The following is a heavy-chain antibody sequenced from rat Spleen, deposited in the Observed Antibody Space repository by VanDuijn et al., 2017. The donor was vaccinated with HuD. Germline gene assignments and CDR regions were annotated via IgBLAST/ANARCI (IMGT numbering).Heavy chain of an antibody. CDR1: GFTFSDYG. V-gene: IGHV5-29*01. J-gene: IGHJ2*01. Sequence: EVQLVESGGGLVQPGRSLKLSCAASGFTFSDYGVAWVRQAPTKGLEWVATISYGDSSGHSSTYYRDSVKGRFTISRDKTQNTLYLQMDSLRSEDTATYYCARRHYGYTDYFDYWGQGVMVTVSS. CDR3: ARRHYGYTDYFDY. CDR2: ISYGDSSGHSST. D-gene: IGHD1-6*01.